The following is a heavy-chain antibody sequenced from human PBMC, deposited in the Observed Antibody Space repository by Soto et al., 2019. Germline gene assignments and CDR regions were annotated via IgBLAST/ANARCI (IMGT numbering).Heavy chain of an antibody. J-gene: IGHJ4*02. CDR3: ARGEYSPGYFDWLLTPYFDY. Sequence: ASVKVSCKASGYTFTSYGISWVRQAPGQGLEWMGWISAYNGNTNYAQKLQGRVTMTTDTSTSTAYMKLRSLRSDDTAVYYCARGEYSPGYFDWLLTPYFDYWGQGTLVTVSS. D-gene: IGHD3-9*01. CDR1: GYTFTSYG. CDR2: ISAYNGNT. V-gene: IGHV1-18*04.